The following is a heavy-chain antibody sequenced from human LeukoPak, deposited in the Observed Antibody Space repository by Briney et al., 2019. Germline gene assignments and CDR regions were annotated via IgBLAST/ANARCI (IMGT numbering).Heavy chain of an antibody. Sequence: ASVKVSCKASGYTFTTYFMHWVRQAPGQGLEWMGIFNPSGGSTSYAQKFQDRVAMTRDTSKSTVYMEMSSLRSEDTAVYFCARGSNYYFDSSADYPRYWGQGTLVTVSS. CDR1: GYTFTTYF. D-gene: IGHD3-22*01. V-gene: IGHV1-46*01. CDR3: ARGSNYYFDSSADYPRY. J-gene: IGHJ4*02. CDR2: FNPSGGST.